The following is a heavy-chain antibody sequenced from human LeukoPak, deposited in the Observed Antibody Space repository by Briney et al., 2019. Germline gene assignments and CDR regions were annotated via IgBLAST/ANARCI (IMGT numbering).Heavy chain of an antibody. Sequence: GASVKVSCKASGYTFTSYGISWVRQAPGQGLEWMGWISAYNGNTNYAQKLQGRVTMTTDTSTSTAYMELRSLRSDDTAVYYCARVADIVLMVYAIRWTKYYFDYWGQGTLVTVSS. J-gene: IGHJ4*02. CDR2: ISAYNGNT. V-gene: IGHV1-18*01. CDR1: GYTFTSYG. D-gene: IGHD2-8*01. CDR3: ARVADIVLMVYAIRWTKYYFDY.